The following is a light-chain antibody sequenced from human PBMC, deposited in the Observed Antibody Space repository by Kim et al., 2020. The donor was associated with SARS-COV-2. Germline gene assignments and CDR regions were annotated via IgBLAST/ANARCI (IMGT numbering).Light chain of an antibody. V-gene: IGKV1-33*01. CDR3: QQYDSLVS. J-gene: IGKJ4*01. CDR2: EGS. Sequence: SASVGNRVTITCQASQDINNYLNWYQYKPGKAPKLLIYEGSILQTGVPPRFSGSGSGTFFTFTINSLQTEDIATYFCQQYDSLVSFGGETKVDIK. CDR1: QDINNY.